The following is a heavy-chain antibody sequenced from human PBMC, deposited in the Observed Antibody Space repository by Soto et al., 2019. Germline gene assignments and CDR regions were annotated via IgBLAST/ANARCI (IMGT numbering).Heavy chain of an antibody. CDR1: GDYFNDYD. CDR2: IIPILNLV. V-gene: IGHV1-69*01. Sequence: VQLEQCETDVRKPGSSVKLACKTSGDYFNDYDISWVRQAPGQGLEWMGGIIPILNLVRYAEKFQGRVTISATESTSTAYLNVTRLRSDDTAAYYCATATENSPGGSLDVWGLGTPVSVSS. D-gene: IGHD3-16*01. J-gene: IGHJ6*02. CDR3: ATATENSPGGSLDV.